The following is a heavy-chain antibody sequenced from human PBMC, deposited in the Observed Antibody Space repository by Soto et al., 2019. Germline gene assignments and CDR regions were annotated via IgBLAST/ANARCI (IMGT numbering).Heavy chain of an antibody. Sequence: PSETLSLTCTVSGGSISSYYWSWIRQPPGKGLEWIGYIYYSGSTNYNPSLKSRVTISVDTSKNQFSLKLSSVTAADTAVYYCATGGSYSWVLFDYWGQGTLVTVSS. J-gene: IGHJ4*02. V-gene: IGHV4-59*01. CDR3: ATGGSYSWVLFDY. D-gene: IGHD1-26*01. CDR1: GGSISSYY. CDR2: IYYSGST.